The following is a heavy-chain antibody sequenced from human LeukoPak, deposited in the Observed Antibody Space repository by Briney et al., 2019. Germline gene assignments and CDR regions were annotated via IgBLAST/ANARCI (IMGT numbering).Heavy chain of an antibody. Sequence: GGSLRVSCAASGFTFSSYAMSWVRQAPGKGLEWVSAISVSGGSTYYADSVKGRFTISRDNSKNTLYLQMNSLRAEDTAVYYCAQGARVLTGYYPSSLYYFDYWGQGTLVRVSS. CDR2: ISVSGGST. J-gene: IGHJ4*02. CDR3: AQGARVLTGYYPSSLYYFDY. D-gene: IGHD3-9*01. V-gene: IGHV3-23*01. CDR1: GFTFSSYA.